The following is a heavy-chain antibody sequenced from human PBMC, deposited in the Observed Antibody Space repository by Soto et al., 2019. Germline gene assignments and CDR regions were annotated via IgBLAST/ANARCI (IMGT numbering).Heavy chain of an antibody. Sequence: QVQLVQSGAEVKKPGSSVKVSCKASGGTFSSYAISWVRQAPGQGLECMGGISPIFGTANYAQKFQGRVTITADESTRTAYMELSSLRSEETAVYYCAEGGSSTSCYRRWFDHWGQGTLVTVSS. CDR1: GGTFSSYA. CDR2: ISPIFGTA. J-gene: IGHJ5*02. D-gene: IGHD2-2*01. V-gene: IGHV1-69*01. CDR3: AEGGSSTSCYRRWFDH.